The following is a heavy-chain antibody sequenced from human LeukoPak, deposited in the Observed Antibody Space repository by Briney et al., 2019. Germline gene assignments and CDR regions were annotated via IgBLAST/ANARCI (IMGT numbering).Heavy chain of an antibody. J-gene: IGHJ4*02. D-gene: IGHD3-22*01. CDR1: GGSISSSNW. V-gene: IGHV4-4*02. CDR2: IYHSGST. Sequence: SETLSLTCAVSGGSISSSNWWSWVRQPPGKGLEWIGEIYHSGSTNYNPSLKSRVTISVDKSKNQFSLKLSSATAADTAVYYCARRDSSGYYFKDMDYWGQGTLVTVSS. CDR3: ARRDSSGYYFKDMDY.